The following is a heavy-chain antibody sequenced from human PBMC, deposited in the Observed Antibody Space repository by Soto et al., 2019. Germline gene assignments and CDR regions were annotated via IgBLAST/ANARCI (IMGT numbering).Heavy chain of an antibody. CDR3: ATDPGTGTTVVTDAFDI. V-gene: IGHV3-30*03. D-gene: IGHD4-17*01. J-gene: IGHJ3*02. CDR1: GFTFSSYG. CDR2: ISYDGSNK. Sequence: QVQLVESGGGVVQPGRSLRLSCAASGFTFSSYGMHWVRQAPGKGLEWVAVISYDGSNKYYADSVKGRFTISRDNSKNTLYLQMNSLRAEDTAVYYCATDPGTGTTVVTDAFDIWGQGTMVTVSS.